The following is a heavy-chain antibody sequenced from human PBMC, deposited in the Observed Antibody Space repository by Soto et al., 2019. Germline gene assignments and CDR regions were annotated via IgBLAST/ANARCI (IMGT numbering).Heavy chain of an antibody. CDR3: TRDGDGRMTTNPYYYYGMDV. Sequence: PSETLSLTSTVSGGSIRGYYWSWIRQPPGKGLEWIGNVYYSGGAKYNPSVKRRVSISVDTSKNQFSLNLSSVTAADTAVYYCTRDGDGRMTTNPYYYYGMDVWGPGITVTVSS. CDR1: GGSIRGYY. V-gene: IGHV4-59*01. CDR2: VYYSGGA. D-gene: IGHD2-21*02. J-gene: IGHJ6*02.